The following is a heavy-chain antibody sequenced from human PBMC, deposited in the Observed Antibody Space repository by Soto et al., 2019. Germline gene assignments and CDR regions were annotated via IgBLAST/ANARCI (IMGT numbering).Heavy chain of an antibody. CDR1: GFTFSNCG. CDR3: ARDIESVTAKHFFYYYAMDV. D-gene: IGHD2-8*01. J-gene: IGHJ6*02. V-gene: IGHV1-18*01. Sequence: ASVKVSFKASGFTFSNCGLNWVRQAPGQGLEWMGWVSANNGHTNYAQNLQGRVSMTTDTSTSTAYMELRGLGFDDTAVYYCARDIESVTAKHFFYYYAMDVWGQGTTVTVSS. CDR2: VSANNGHT.